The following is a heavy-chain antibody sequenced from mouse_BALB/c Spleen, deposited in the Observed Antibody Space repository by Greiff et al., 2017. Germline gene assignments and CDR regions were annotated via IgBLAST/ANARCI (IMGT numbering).Heavy chain of an antibody. V-gene: IGHV6-6*02. D-gene: IGHD2-1*01. CDR3: TRPFGNWFAY. CDR2: IRLKSNNYAT. CDR1: GFTFSNYW. J-gene: IGHJ3*01. Sequence: EVKVEESGGGLVQPGGSMKLSSVASGFTFSNYWMNWVRQSPEKGLEWVAEIRLKSNNYATHYAESVKGRFTISRDDSKSSVYLQMNNLRAEDTGIYYCTRPFGNWFAYWGQGTLVTVSA.